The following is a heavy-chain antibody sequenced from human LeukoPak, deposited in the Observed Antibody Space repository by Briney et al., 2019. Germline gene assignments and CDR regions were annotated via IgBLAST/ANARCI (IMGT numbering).Heavy chain of an antibody. V-gene: IGHV4-4*07. CDR2: IYTSGST. CDR1: GGSISSYY. D-gene: IGHD6-6*01. CDR3: ARVGTIAARTGHYFDY. Sequence: SETLSLTCTVSGGSISSYYWSWIRQPAGKGLEWIGRIYTSGSTNYNPSLKSRVTMSVDTSKNQFSLKLSSVTAADTAVYYCARVGTIAARTGHYFDYWGQGTLVTVS. J-gene: IGHJ4*02.